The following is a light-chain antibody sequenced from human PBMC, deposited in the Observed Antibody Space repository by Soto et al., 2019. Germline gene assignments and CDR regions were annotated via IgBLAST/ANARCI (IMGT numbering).Light chain of an antibody. Sequence: QSALTQPPSVSGSPGQSVTISCTGTSSDVGFFNYVSWYQHHPGKVPKFLIYEVNKRPSGVPDRFSGSKSGNTASLTVSGLQPEDEAEYFCSSFEDGTSYVFGTGTRVTVL. CDR1: SSDVGFFNY. J-gene: IGLJ1*01. CDR2: EVN. CDR3: SSFEDGTSYV. V-gene: IGLV2-8*01.